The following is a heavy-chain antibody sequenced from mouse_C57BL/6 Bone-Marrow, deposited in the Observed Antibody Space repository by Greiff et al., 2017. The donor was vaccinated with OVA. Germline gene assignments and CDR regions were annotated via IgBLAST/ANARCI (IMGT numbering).Heavy chain of an antibody. CDR1: GFTFSNYW. J-gene: IGHJ2*01. CDR2: IRLKSDNYAT. V-gene: IGHV6-3*01. D-gene: IGHD2-4*01. Sequence: EVKVEESGGGLVQPGGSMKLSCVASGFTFSNYWMNWVRQSPEKGLEWVAQIRLKSDNYATHYAESVKGRFTIARDDSKSTVYLQMNHLSAEDTGIYSCTGDYDYDGGYYFDYWGQGTTLTVSS. CDR3: TGDYDYDGGYYFDY.